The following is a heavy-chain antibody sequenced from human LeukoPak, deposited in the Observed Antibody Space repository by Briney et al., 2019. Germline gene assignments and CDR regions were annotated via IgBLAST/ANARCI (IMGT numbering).Heavy chain of an antibody. CDR3: ARYYYGSGSYYYFDS. CDR1: GGSISSGSYY. J-gene: IGHJ4*02. D-gene: IGHD3-10*01. Sequence: SETLSLTCTVSGGSISSGSYYWSWIRQPAGKGLEWIGRIYTSGSTYYNPSLKSRVTMSVDTSKNQFSLKLSSVTAADTAVYYCARYYYGSGSYYYFDSWGQGTLVTVSS. V-gene: IGHV4-61*02. CDR2: IYTSGST.